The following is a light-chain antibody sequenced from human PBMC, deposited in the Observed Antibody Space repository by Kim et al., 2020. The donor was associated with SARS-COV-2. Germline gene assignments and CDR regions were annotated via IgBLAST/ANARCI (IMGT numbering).Light chain of an antibody. CDR2: SNN. V-gene: IGLV1-40*01. CDR1: SSNIGAGSD. Sequence: QSVNIYCTGSSSNIGAGSDVRWYQHLPGTAHKLCSYSNNNLLSGVPDRFSGSKSATSASLAITGLQTEDEADYYCQSFDSRLNAYVFGTGTKVTVL. CDR3: QSFDSRLNAYV. J-gene: IGLJ1*01.